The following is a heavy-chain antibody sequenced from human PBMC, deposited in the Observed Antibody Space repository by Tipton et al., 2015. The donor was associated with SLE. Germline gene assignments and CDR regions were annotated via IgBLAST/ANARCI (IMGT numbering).Heavy chain of an antibody. CDR2: ISSSSSYI. V-gene: IGHV3-21*03. D-gene: IGHD5-24*01. Sequence: SLRLSCTDSGFTFGDYAMSWFRQAPGKGLEWVSSISSSSSYIYYADSVKGRFTISRDNAKNSLYLQMNSLRAEDTAVYYCARVGDGHAPDYWGQGTLVTVSS. J-gene: IGHJ4*02. CDR3: ARVGDGHAPDY. CDR1: GFTFGDYA.